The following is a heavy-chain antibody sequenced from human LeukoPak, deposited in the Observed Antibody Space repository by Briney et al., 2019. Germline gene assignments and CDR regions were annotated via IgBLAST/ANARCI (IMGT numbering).Heavy chain of an antibody. Sequence: PGGSLRLSCAASGFTFSDHYMDWVRQAPGKGLEWVGRTRNKANSYTTEYAASVKGRFTISRDDSKNSLYLQMNSLKTEDTAVYYCARVVGATENWFDPWGQGTLVTVSS. D-gene: IGHD1-26*01. CDR3: ARVVGATENWFDP. V-gene: IGHV3-72*01. CDR1: GFTFSDHY. CDR2: TRNKANSYTT. J-gene: IGHJ5*02.